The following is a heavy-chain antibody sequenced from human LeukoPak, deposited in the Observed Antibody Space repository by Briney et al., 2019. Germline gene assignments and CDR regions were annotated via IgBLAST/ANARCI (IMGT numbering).Heavy chain of an antibody. CDR3: AKVGSGTTADYYHYMDV. V-gene: IGHV3-23*01. Sequence: PGGSLRLSCAASGFTFSSYVMSWVRQAPGKGLEWVSSIGGSGANTYYADSVKGRFTISRDNSKNTLYLQMSSLRVEDTAVYYCAKVGSGTTADYYHYMDVWGKGTTITVSS. J-gene: IGHJ6*03. D-gene: IGHD1-1*01. CDR2: IGGSGANT. CDR1: GFTFSSYV.